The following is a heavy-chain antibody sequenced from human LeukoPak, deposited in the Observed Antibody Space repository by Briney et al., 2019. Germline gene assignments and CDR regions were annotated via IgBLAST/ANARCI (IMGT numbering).Heavy chain of an antibody. CDR3: ARGETYGSGSYWDFDY. D-gene: IGHD3-10*01. V-gene: IGHV1-18*04. CDR2: ISGYNGNT. Sequence: ASVKVSCKASGYTFTGYYMHWVRQAPGQGLEWMGWISGYNGNTNYAQKFQGRVTMTTDTSTSTAYMELRSLRSDDTAVYYCARGETYGSGSYWDFDYWGQGTLVTVSS. CDR1: GYTFTGYY. J-gene: IGHJ4*02.